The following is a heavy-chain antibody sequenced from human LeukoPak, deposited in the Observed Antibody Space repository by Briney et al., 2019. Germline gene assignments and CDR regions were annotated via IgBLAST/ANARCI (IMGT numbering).Heavy chain of an antibody. V-gene: IGHV3-7*01. Sequence: GGTLRLSCAASGFAFSSYRMSWVRQAPGKVLEGVANIKQDGSEKYYVDSVKGRFTISRDNAKNSLYLQMNSLRAEDTAVYYCARPQDRYSNYASDYWGQGTLVTVSS. CDR1: GFAFSSYR. D-gene: IGHD4-11*01. CDR2: IKQDGSEK. J-gene: IGHJ4*02. CDR3: ARPQDRYSNYASDY.